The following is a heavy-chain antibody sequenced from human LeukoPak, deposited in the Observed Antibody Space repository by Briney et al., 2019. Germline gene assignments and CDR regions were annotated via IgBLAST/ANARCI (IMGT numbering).Heavy chain of an antibody. CDR1: GDSVSSNTAA. V-gene: IGHV6-1*01. CDR3: ARDGWPAFDY. D-gene: IGHD2-15*01. Sequence: SQTLSLTCDISGDSVSSNTAAWNWIRQSPSGGLEWLGRTFYRSKWYNDYAVSVKSRITINPDTSKNQFSLHLNSVTPEDTAVYFCARDGWPAFDYWGQGTLVTVSS. CDR2: TFYRSKWYN. J-gene: IGHJ4*02.